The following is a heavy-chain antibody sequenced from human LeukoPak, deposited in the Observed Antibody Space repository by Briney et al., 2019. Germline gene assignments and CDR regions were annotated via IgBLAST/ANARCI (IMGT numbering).Heavy chain of an antibody. D-gene: IGHD3-22*01. CDR3: ARDRGTYYYDSSGHYYYYYGMDV. V-gene: IGHV3-48*04. J-gene: IGHJ6*02. CDR1: RFTFSNYG. CDR2: INSRSSTI. Sequence: GGSLRLSCAASRFTFSNYGVNWVRQAPGKGLEWVSYINSRSSTIYYADSVRGRFTISRDNAKNSLYLQMNSLRAEDTAVYYCARDRGTYYYDSSGHYYYYYGMDVWGQGTTVTVSS.